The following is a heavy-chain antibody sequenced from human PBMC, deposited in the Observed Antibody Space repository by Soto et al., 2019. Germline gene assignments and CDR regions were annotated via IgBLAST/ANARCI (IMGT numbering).Heavy chain of an antibody. V-gene: IGHV3-23*01. J-gene: IGHJ2*01. D-gene: IGHD3-10*02. CDR2: ISANGANT. CDR3: FFQAEDGIRDVRSVSAFLLNRSSDL. Sequence: KGLEWVSGISANGANTYYAESVKGRFTISRDNSKNTLTLQVNSLRADDTAVYFCFFQAEDGIRDVRSVSAFLLNRSSDL.